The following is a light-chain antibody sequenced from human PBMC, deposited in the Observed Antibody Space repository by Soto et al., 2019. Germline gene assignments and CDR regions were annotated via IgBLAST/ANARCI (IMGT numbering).Light chain of an antibody. Sequence: EIVMTLSPATLSVSPGDRVTLSCRASKFISTNLAWYQQRPGQAPSLLIYYASTRATGIPARFSGSGSGTEFTLTTISLQSEDFAVDYCQQYNNWPITFGQGTRLEIK. J-gene: IGKJ5*01. CDR3: QQYNNWPIT. CDR1: KFISTN. CDR2: YAS. V-gene: IGKV3-15*01.